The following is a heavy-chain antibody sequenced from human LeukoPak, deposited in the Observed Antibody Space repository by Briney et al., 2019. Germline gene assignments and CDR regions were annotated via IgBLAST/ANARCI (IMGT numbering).Heavy chain of an antibody. Sequence: ASVKVSCKASGYTFTSHYMHWVRQAPGQGLEWMGIINPSGGSTSYAQKFQGRVTMTRDTSTSTVYMELSSLRSEDTAVYYCARDKGVTMVRENWFDPWGQGTLVTVSS. CDR1: GYTFTSHY. J-gene: IGHJ5*02. V-gene: IGHV1-46*01. D-gene: IGHD3-10*01. CDR3: ARDKGVTMVRENWFDP. CDR2: INPSGGST.